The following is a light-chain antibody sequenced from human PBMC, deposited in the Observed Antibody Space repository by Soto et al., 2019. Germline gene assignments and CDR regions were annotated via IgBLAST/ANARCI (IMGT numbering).Light chain of an antibody. CDR3: QRYNSPPFT. J-gene: IGKJ3*01. CDR1: QGNSNY. V-gene: IGKV1-27*01. Sequence: DIQMTQSPSSLSASVGDRVTITCRAGQGNSNYLAWYQQKPGKVPKLLIYAASTLQSGVPSRFRRGGSGTDFTLTITSLQTEDVATYYCQRYNSPPFTFGPGTKVDFK. CDR2: AAS.